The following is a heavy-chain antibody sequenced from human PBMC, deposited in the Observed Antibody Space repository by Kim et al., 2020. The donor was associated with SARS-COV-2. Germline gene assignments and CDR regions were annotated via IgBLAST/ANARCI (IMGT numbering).Heavy chain of an antibody. J-gene: IGHJ4*02. CDR3: ATLIGSYEQKDY. CDR1: GYTLTELS. V-gene: IGHV1-24*01. CDR2: FDPEDGET. Sequence: ASVKVSCKVSGYTLTELSMHWVRQAPGKGLEWMGGFDPEDGETIYAQKFQGRVTMTEDTSTDTAYMELSSLRSEDTAVYYCATLIGSYEQKDYWGQGTLVTVSS. D-gene: IGHD1-26*01.